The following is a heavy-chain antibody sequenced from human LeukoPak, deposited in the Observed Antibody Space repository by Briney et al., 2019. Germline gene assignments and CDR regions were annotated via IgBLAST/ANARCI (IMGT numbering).Heavy chain of an antibody. J-gene: IGHJ4*02. CDR1: GFTFSSYA. Sequence: GGSLRLSCAASGFTFSSYAMHWVRQAPGKGLEWGAVISYDGSNKYYADSVKGRFTISRDNSKNTLYLQMNSLRAEDTAVYYCARDFDYWGQGTLVTVSS. CDR2: ISYDGSNK. V-gene: IGHV3-30-3*01. CDR3: ARDFDY.